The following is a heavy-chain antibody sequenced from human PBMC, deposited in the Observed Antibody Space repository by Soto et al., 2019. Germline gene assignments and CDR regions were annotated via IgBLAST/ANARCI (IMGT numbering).Heavy chain of an antibody. CDR1: GSSISSGYY. CDR2: IYHSGST. D-gene: IGHD6-13*01. V-gene: IGHV4-38-2*02. Sequence: PSETLSLTCAVSGSSISSGYYWGWIRQPPGKGLEWIGSIYHSGSTYYNPSLKSRVTISVDTYKNQFSLKLSSVNAADTAVYYCARDPSRQQLFDYWGQGTLVTVSS. J-gene: IGHJ4*02. CDR3: ARDPSRQQLFDY.